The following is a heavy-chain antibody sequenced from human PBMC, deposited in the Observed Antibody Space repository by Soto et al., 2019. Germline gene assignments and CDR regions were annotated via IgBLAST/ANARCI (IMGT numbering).Heavy chain of an antibody. J-gene: IGHJ6*02. D-gene: IGHD1-26*01. V-gene: IGHV4-38-2*02. CDR3: ARDGKWELKLGYYYYGMDV. CDR2: IYHSGST. Sequence: LSLTCAVSGYSISSGYYWGWIRQPPGKGLEWIGSIYHSGSTYYNPSLKSRVTISVDTSKNQFSLKLSSVTAADTAVYYCARDGKWELKLGYYYYGMDVWGQGTTVTAP. CDR1: GYSISSGYY.